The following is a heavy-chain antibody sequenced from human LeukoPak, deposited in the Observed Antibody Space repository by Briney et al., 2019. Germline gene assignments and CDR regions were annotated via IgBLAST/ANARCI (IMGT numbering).Heavy chain of an antibody. V-gene: IGHV3-7*01. CDR1: GFTFTNYW. CDR3: QTTRGDY. CDR2: IKQDRSEK. Sequence: GGSLRLSCAASGFTFTNYWMSWVRQAPGKGLELVANIKQDRSEKYYVDSVKGRFTISRDNAKNSLYLQMNSLRAEDTAVYYCQTTRGDYWGQGTLVTVSS. J-gene: IGHJ4*02. D-gene: IGHD4-17*01.